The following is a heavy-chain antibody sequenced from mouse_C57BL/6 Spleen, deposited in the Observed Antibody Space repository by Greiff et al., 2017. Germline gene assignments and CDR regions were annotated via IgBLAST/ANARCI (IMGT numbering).Heavy chain of an antibody. CDR2: INPNNGGT. V-gene: IGHV1-22*01. Sequence: VQLQQSGPELVKPGASVKMSCKASGYTFTDYNMHWVKQSHGKSLEWIGYINPNNGGTSYNQKFKGKATLTVNKSSSTAYMELRSLTSEDSAVYYCARSFSSGYSFDYWGQGTTLTVSS. CDR3: ARSFSSGYSFDY. CDR1: GYTFTDYN. J-gene: IGHJ2*01. D-gene: IGHD3-2*02.